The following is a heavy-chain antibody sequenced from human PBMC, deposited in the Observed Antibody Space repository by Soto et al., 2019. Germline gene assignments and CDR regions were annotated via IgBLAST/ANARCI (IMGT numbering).Heavy chain of an antibody. CDR3: AKDSYSSFAYFDY. D-gene: IGHD6-6*01. CDR2: ISWNSGSI. Sequence: EAQLVESGGGLVQPGRSLRLSCAASGFTFDDYAMHWVRQAPGKGLEWVSGISWNSGSIGYADSVKGRFTISRDNAKNSLYLQMNSLRAEDTALYYCAKDSYSSFAYFDYWGQGTLVTVSS. J-gene: IGHJ4*02. CDR1: GFTFDDYA. V-gene: IGHV3-9*01.